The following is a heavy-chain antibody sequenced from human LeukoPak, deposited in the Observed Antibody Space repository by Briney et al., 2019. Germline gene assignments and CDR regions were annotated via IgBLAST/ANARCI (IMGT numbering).Heavy chain of an antibody. CDR1: GFTFSTYV. CDR3: VRGTGY. CDR2: ISSNGDNT. V-gene: IGHV3-64D*06. J-gene: IGHJ4*02. Sequence: PGGSLRLSCSVSGFTFSTYVMHWVRQAPGKGLEYVSAISSNGDNTYYADSVKGGFTISRDNSKNTPYLQMSSLRADDTAVYYCVRGTGYWGQGTLVTVSS.